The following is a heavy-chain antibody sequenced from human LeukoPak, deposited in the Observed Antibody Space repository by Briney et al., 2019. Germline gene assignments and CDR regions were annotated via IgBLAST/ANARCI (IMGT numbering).Heavy chain of an antibody. CDR2: MSGSGLTT. V-gene: IGHV3-23*01. Sequence: PGGSLRLSCAASGFTSSSYAMSWVRQAPGKGLEWVSGMSGSGLTTYYADSVKGRFTISRDISKNTLYLQMNSLRAEDTAVYYCAKQLRMATIRGGVDYWGQGTLVTVSS. D-gene: IGHD5-24*01. J-gene: IGHJ4*02. CDR3: AKQLRMATIRGGVDY. CDR1: GFTSSSYA.